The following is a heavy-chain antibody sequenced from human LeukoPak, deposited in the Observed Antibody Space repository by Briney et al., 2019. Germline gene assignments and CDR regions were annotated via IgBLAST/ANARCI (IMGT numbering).Heavy chain of an antibody. V-gene: IGHV3-7*03. J-gene: IGHJ4*02. D-gene: IGHD1-26*01. Sequence: PGGSLRLSCAASGFNFGEFWMAWVRQTPGKGLEWVADIKEDGSEKFYVDSVKGRFTISRDNSKNLLDLQMNSLRAEDTAVYYCAKGQISSGELLRFDSWGQGTLVTVSS. CDR2: IKEDGSEK. CDR1: GFNFGEFW. CDR3: AKGQISSGELLRFDS.